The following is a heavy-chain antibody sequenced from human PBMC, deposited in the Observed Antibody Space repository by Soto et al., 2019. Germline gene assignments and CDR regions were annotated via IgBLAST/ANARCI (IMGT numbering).Heavy chain of an antibody. Sequence: GGSLRLSCAASGFTFSSYSMNWVRQAPGKGLEWVSSISSSSSYIYYADSVKGRFTISRDNAKNSLYLQMNSLRAEDTAVYYCARQAGVDFWSGYYGSSSQGFDYWGQGTLVTVS. CDR1: GFTFSSYS. V-gene: IGHV3-21*01. D-gene: IGHD3-3*01. CDR2: ISSSSSYI. CDR3: ARQAGVDFWSGYYGSSSQGFDY. J-gene: IGHJ4*02.